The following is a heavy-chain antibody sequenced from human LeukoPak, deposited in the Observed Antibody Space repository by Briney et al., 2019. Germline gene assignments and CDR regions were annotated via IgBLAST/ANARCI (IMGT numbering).Heavy chain of an antibody. J-gene: IGHJ4*02. V-gene: IGHV3-23*01. D-gene: IGHD3-9*01. Sequence: PGGSLRLSCAASGFTFSSYAMSWVRQAPGKGLEWVSAISGSGGSTYYADSVKGRFTISRDNSKNTLYLKMNSLRAEDTAVYYCAKAQPIPYYDILTGLVSYYFDYWGQGTLVTVSS. CDR1: GFTFSSYA. CDR2: ISGSGGST. CDR3: AKAQPIPYYDILTGLVSYYFDY.